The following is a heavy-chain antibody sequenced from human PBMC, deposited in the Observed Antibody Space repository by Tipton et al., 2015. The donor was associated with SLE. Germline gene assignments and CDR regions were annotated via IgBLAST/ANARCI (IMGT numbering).Heavy chain of an antibody. CDR1: GGTLGRYA. D-gene: IGHD3-3*01. V-gene: IGHV1-69*06. CDR3: ATLGDLEWVSYFDY. J-gene: IGHJ4*02. CDR2: IIPALGTP. Sequence: QVQLVQSGAEVKKPGSSVKVSCKASGGTLGRYAFSWLRQAPGQGLEWLGGIIPALGTPNYSQNFRARATITADKSTNTAYMELSSLRSDDTAVYYCATLGDLEWVSYFDYWGQGTLVTVSS.